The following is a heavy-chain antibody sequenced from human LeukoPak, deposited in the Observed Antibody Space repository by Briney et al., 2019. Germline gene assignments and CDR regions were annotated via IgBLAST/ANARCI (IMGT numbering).Heavy chain of an antibody. J-gene: IGHJ3*02. CDR2: IYNNENT. CDR3: ARGSGLTAFDI. V-gene: IGHV4-4*07. CDR1: GDSISGYY. D-gene: IGHD3-3*01. Sequence: SEILSLTCTVSGDSISGYYWSWIRQPAGKGLEWIGRIYNNENTNYNPSLKSRVTMSVDTSKDQFSLKLSSVTAADTAVYFCARGSGLTAFDIWGQGTVVTVSS.